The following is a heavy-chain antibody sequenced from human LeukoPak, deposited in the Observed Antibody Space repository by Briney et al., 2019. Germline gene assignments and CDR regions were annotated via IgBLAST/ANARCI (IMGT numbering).Heavy chain of an antibody. Sequence: GGSLRLSCAASGFTFSSYSMNWVRQAPGKGLEWVSSISSSSSYIYYADSVKGRFTISRDNAKNSLYLQMNSLRAEDTAVYYCARAVEKDIVVVVAAVPLYYFDYWGQGTLVTVSS. CDR1: GFTFSSYS. CDR2: ISSSSSYI. D-gene: IGHD2-15*01. J-gene: IGHJ4*02. CDR3: ARAVEKDIVVVVAAVPLYYFDY. V-gene: IGHV3-21*01.